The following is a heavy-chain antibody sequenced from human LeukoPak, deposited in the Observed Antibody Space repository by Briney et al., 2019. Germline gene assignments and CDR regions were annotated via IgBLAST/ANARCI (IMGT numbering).Heavy chain of an antibody. D-gene: IGHD6-13*01. CDR1: GGSFSGYY. J-gene: IGHJ6*04. Sequence: SETLSLTCAVYGGSFSGYYWSWIRQPPGKGLEWIGEINHSGSTNYNPSLKSRVTILVDTSKNQFSLKLSSVTAADTAVYYCARAGSWYVRYGMDVWGKGTTVTVSS. CDR2: INHSGST. CDR3: ARAGSWYVRYGMDV. V-gene: IGHV4-34*01.